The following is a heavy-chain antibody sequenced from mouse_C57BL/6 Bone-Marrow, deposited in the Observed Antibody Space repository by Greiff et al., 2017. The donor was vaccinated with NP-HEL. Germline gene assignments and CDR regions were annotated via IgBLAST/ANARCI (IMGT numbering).Heavy chain of an antibody. V-gene: IGHV5-9*04. CDR1: GFTFSSYT. CDR2: ISGGGGNT. J-gene: IGHJ3*01. D-gene: IGHD1-1*01. Sequence: EVKLMESGGGLVKPGGSLKLSCAASGFTFSSYTMSWVRQTPEKRLEWVATISGGGGNTYYPDSVKGRFTISRDNAKNTLYLQMSSLRSEDTAVYYCARHYGSTWFAYWGQGTLVTVSA. CDR3: ARHYGSTWFAY.